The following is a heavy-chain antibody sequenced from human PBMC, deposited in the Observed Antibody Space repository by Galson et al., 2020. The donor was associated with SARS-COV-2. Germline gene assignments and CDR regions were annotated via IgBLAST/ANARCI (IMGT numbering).Heavy chain of an antibody. V-gene: IGHV4-34*01. CDR3: ARGLPVTDLIYYYYGMDV. J-gene: IGHJ6*02. CDR1: GGSFSGYY. CDR2: INHSGST. Sequence: SQASETLSLTCAVYGGSFSGYYWSWIRQPPGKGLEWIGEINHSGSTNYNPSLKSRVTISVDTSKNQFSLKLSSVTAADTAVYYCARGLPVTDLIYYYYGMDVWGQGTTVTVSS. D-gene: IGHD4-17*01.